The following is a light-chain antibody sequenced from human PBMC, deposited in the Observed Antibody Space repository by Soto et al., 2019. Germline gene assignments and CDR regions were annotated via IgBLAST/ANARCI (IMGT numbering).Light chain of an antibody. CDR3: SAYAGNNSWV. CDR1: SSDVEAYNY. J-gene: IGLJ3*02. CDR2: EVT. V-gene: IGLV2-8*01. Sequence: ALTQPPSASGSPGQSVTISCTGTSSDVEAYNYVSWYQQHPGKAPKVMIYEVTKRPSGVPDRFSGSKSGNTASLTVSGLQAEDEADYYCSAYAGNNSWVFGGGTKLTVL.